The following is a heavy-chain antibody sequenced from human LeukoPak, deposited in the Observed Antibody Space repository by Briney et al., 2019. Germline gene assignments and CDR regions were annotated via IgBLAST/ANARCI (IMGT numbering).Heavy chain of an antibody. D-gene: IGHD3-10*01. CDR3: ASAYGSGSYYKNWFDP. Sequence: GASVKVSCKASGYTFTTYYMHWVRQAPGQGLEWMGIINPSGGSTSYAQKFQGRVTMTRGTSTSTVYMELSSLRSEDTAVYYCASAYGSGSYYKNWFDPWGQGTLVTVSS. J-gene: IGHJ5*02. CDR1: GYTFTTYY. CDR2: INPSGGST. V-gene: IGHV1-46*01.